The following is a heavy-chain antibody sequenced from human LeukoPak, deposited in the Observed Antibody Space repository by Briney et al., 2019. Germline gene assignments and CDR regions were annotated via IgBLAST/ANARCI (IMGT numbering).Heavy chain of an antibody. CDR1: GGTFSSYA. V-gene: IGHV1-69*13. CDR3: ARGVVVAAPHAEYFQH. J-gene: IGHJ1*01. Sequence: GASVKVSCKASGGTFSSYAISWVRQAPGQGLEWMGGIIPIFGTANYAQKFQGRVTITADESTSTAYMELSSLRSEDTAVYYCARGVVVAAPHAEYFQHWGQGTLVTVSS. D-gene: IGHD2-15*01. CDR2: IIPIFGTA.